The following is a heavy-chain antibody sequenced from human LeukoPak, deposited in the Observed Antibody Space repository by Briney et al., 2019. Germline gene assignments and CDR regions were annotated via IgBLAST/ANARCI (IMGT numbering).Heavy chain of an antibody. CDR3: ARDKGYYGDYVLNY. D-gene: IGHD4-17*01. V-gene: IGHV4-59*01. CDR1: GGSFSGYY. Sequence: PSETLSLTCAVYGGSFSGYYWSWIRQPPGKGLEWIGYIYYSGSTNYNPSLKSRVTISVDTSKNQFSLKLSSVTAADTAVYYCARDKGYYGDYVLNYWGQGTLVTVSS. J-gene: IGHJ4*02. CDR2: IYYSGST.